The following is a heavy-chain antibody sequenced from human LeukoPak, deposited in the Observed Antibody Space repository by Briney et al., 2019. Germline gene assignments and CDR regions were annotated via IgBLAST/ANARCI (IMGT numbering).Heavy chain of an antibody. J-gene: IGHJ4*02. CDR1: GFTFSSYS. CDR3: ARVTSNCFDY. V-gene: IGHV3-48*04. CDR2: ISSSGSTI. D-gene: IGHD4-11*01. Sequence: GGSLRLSCVASGFTFSSYSMNWVRQAPGKGLEWVSYISSSGSTIHYADSVKGRFTISRDNAKNSLYLQMNSLRAEDTAVYYCARVTSNCFDYWGQGTLVTVSS.